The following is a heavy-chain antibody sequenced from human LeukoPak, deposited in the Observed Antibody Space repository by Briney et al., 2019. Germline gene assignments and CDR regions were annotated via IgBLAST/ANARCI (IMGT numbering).Heavy chain of an antibody. CDR3: ARGGQYQLLFSWFDP. CDR1: GYSFTSYW. J-gene: IGHJ5*02. CDR2: IYPGDSDT. Sequence: GESLKISCKGSGYSFTSYWIGWVRQMPGKGLEWMGIIYPGDSDTRYSPSFQGQVIISADKSISTAYLQWSSLKASDTAMYCCARGGQYQLLFSWFDPWGQGTLVTVSS. V-gene: IGHV5-51*01. D-gene: IGHD2-2*01.